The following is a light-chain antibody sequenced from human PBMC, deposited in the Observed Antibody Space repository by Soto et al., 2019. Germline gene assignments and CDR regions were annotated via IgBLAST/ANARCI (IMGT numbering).Light chain of an antibody. CDR1: NSNIGAGYD. J-gene: IGLJ2*01. V-gene: IGLV1-40*01. Sequence: QSVLTQPPSVSGATGQRVTISCTGSNSNIGAGYDVNWYQQLPGLVPKLLIYGSTRRPSGVPERFSGSKSDTSASLAITGLQPEDEAHYYCHSYDSSLTVVLFGGGTKLTVL. CDR3: HSYDSSLTVVL. CDR2: GST.